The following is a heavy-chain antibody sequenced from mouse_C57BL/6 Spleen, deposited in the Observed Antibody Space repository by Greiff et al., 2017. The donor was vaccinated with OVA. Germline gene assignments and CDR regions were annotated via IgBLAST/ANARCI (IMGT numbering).Heavy chain of an antibody. Sequence: VQLQQPGAELVKPGASVKMSCKASGYTFTSYWITWVKQRPGQGLEWIGDIYPGSGSPNYNEKFKSKATLTVDTSSSTAYMQLSSLTSEDSAVYYCARGVITTVVSNFDYWGQGTTLTVSS. J-gene: IGHJ2*01. CDR2: IYPGSGSP. D-gene: IGHD1-1*01. CDR1: GYTFTSYW. CDR3: ARGVITTVVSNFDY. V-gene: IGHV1-55*01.